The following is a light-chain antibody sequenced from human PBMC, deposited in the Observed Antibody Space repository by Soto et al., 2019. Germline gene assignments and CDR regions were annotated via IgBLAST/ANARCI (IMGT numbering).Light chain of an antibody. J-gene: IGKJ2*01. CDR2: GAS. CDR3: QQYNNWPYT. Sequence: EIVMTQSPATLSVSPGERATLSCRASQSISSNLAWYQQKPGQAPRLLIYGASSRATGLPARFSGSGSGTEFTLTISSLQFEDFAVYYCQQYNNWPYTFGQGTKRE. CDR1: QSISSN. V-gene: IGKV3-15*01.